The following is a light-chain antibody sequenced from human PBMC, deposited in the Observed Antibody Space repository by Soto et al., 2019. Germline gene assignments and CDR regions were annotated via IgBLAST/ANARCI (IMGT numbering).Light chain of an antibody. CDR2: AAS. CDR1: QGISSY. J-gene: IGKJ1*01. Sequence: DIQLTQSPSFLSASVGDRVTITCRASQGISSYLAWYQQKPGKAPKLLIYAASTLQSGVPSRFSGSGFGTEFTLTISSLQPDDVATYFCLQYNIYWTFGRGTKVDI. V-gene: IGKV1-9*01. CDR3: LQYNIYWT.